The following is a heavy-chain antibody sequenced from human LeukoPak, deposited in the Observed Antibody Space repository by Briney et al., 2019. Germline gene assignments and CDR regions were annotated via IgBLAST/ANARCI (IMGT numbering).Heavy chain of an antibody. J-gene: IGHJ4*02. CDR2: IESKVDGGTT. V-gene: IGHV3-15*04. CDR3: TTSPGITVLGVVTDY. CDR1: EPTFRNAF. D-gene: IGHD3-3*01. Sequence: GGSLRLSCAASEPTFRNAFINWVRQAPGKGLEWVGRIESKVDGGTTDYPAPLKGRFTISRDDSENTLYLQVNSVKTEDTGLYYCTTSPGITVLGVVTDYWGQGALVIVSS.